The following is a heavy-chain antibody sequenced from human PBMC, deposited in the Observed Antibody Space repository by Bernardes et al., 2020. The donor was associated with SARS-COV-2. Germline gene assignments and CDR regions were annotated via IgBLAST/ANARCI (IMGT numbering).Heavy chain of an antibody. D-gene: IGHD3-10*01. Sequence: GGSLRLSCAASGFTFSSYAMHWVRQAPGKGLEWVAVISYDGSNKYYADSVKGRFTISRDNSKNTLYLQMNSLRAEDTAVYYCARVPGSYRAYYGMDVWGQGTTVTVSS. CDR1: GFTFSSYA. J-gene: IGHJ6*02. CDR2: ISYDGSNK. V-gene: IGHV3-30-3*01. CDR3: ARVPGSYRAYYGMDV.